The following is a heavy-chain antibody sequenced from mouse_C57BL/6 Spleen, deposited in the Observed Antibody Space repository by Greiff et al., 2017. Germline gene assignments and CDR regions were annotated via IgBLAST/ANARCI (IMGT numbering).Heavy chain of an antibody. J-gene: IGHJ4*01. Sequence: EVKLEESGEGLVKPGGSLKLSCAASGFTFSSYAMSWVRQTPEKRLEWVAYISSGGDYIYYADTVKGRFTISRDNARNTLYLQMSSLKSEDTAMYYCTSPYCSNYERDYYAMDYWGQGTSVTVSS. D-gene: IGHD2-5*01. CDR2: ISSGGDYI. CDR3: TSPYCSNYERDYYAMDY. CDR1: GFTFSSYA. V-gene: IGHV5-9-1*02.